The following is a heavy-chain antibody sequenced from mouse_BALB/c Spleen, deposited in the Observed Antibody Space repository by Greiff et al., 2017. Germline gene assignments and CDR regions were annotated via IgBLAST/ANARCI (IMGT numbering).Heavy chain of an antibody. V-gene: IGHV6-6*02. Sequence: EVKVEESGGGLVQPGGSMKLSCVASGFTFSNYWMNWVRQSPEKGLEWVAEIRLKSNNYATHYAESVKGRFTISRDDSKSSVYLQMNNLRAEDTGIYYCTRWDGNAFDYWGQGTTLTVSS. J-gene: IGHJ2*01. CDR3: TRWDGNAFDY. D-gene: IGHD2-1*01. CDR2: IRLKSNNYAT. CDR1: GFTFSNYW.